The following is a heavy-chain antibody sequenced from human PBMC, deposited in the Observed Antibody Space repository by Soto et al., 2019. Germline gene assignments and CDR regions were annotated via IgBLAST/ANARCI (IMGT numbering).Heavy chain of an antibody. J-gene: IGHJ5*02. V-gene: IGHV3-72*01. D-gene: IGHD5-12*01. CDR3: ARGSYGAYVGWFDP. CDR1: GFTFSDHY. Sequence: EVQLVESGGGLVQPGGSLRLSCAASGFTFSDHYMDWVRQAPGKGLEWVGRIRNKANSYTTQYAASVKGRFTISRDDSPTSLERQMDSLKTEGAAVYYCARGSYGAYVGWFDPWGQGALGTVSS. CDR2: IRNKANSYTT.